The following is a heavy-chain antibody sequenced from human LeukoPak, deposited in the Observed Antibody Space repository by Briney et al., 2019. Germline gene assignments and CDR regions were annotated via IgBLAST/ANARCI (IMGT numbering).Heavy chain of an antibody. J-gene: IGHJ4*02. V-gene: IGHV1-46*01. CDR1: GYTFTSYY. CDR3: ARDPTYYDSSGYLDY. D-gene: IGHD3-22*01. Sequence: ASVKVSCKASGYTFTSYYMHWVRQAPGQGLEWMGIINPSGGSTSYAQKFQGRVTMTRDTSTSIVYMELSSLRSEDTAVYYCARDPTYYDSSGYLDYWGQGTLVTVSS. CDR2: INPSGGST.